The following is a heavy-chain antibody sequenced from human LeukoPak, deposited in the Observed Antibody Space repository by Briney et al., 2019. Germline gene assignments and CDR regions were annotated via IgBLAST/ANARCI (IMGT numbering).Heavy chain of an antibody. CDR3: ARWGLSDSPIDY. D-gene: IGHD3-16*01. J-gene: IGHJ4*02. CDR2: ISGSSSTI. CDR1: GFTFSSYA. Sequence: GGSLRLSCAASGFTFSSYAMSWVRQAPGKGLEWVSYISGSSSTIYYADSVKGRFTISRDNAKNSLYLQMNSLRAEDTAVYYCARWGLSDSPIDYWGQGTLVTVSS. V-gene: IGHV3-48*04.